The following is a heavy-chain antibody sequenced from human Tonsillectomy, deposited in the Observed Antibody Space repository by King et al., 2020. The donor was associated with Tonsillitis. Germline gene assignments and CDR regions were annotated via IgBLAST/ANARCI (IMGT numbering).Heavy chain of an antibody. V-gene: IGHV3-30-3*01. CDR3: ARDGRIDY. CDR2: ISYDGSKK. Sequence: HVQLVESGGGVVQPGRSLRLSCAVSGFTFSNYAMHWVRQAPGKGLEWVAVISYDGSKKYYADSVEGRFIISRKNSKDTLHLQMNSLRGEDTAVYFCARDGRIDYWGQGTLVTVSS. J-gene: IGHJ4*02. CDR1: GFTFSNYA.